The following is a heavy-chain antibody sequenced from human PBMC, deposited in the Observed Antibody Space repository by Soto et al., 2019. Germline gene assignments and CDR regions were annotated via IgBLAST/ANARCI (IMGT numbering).Heavy chain of an antibody. CDR2: ISSNGTKE. V-gene: IGHV3-30*14. Sequence: PGGSMRLSCAVSGISLNNYNFHWVRHTPGRGLEWVAFISSNGTKEHHADSVKGRFTISRDISKNTLFLQMNSLTTADTAVYYCSRERYSYGRQFAYCGHGTLVTVSS. J-gene: IGHJ4*01. CDR3: SRERYSYGRQFAY. D-gene: IGHD5-18*01. CDR1: GISLNNYN.